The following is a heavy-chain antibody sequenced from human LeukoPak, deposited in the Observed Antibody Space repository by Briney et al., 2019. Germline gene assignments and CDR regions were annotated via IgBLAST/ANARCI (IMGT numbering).Heavy chain of an antibody. CDR2: ISSSGSTI. CDR1: GFTFSDYY. J-gene: IGHJ4*02. Sequence: GGSLRLSCAASGFTFSDYYMSWLRQAPGKGLEWVSYISSSGSTIYYADSVKGRFTISRDNAKNSLYLQMNSLRAEDTAVYYCARGTVWFGEFYFDFWGQGTLVTVSS. CDR3: ARGTVWFGEFYFDF. D-gene: IGHD3-10*01. V-gene: IGHV3-11*01.